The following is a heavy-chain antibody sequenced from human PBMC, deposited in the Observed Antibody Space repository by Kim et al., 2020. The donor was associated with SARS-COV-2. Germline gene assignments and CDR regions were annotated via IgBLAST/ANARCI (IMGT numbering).Heavy chain of an antibody. J-gene: IGHJ4*02. V-gene: IGHV3-30*02. Sequence: YYADSVKGRFTISRDNSKNTLYLQMNSLRAEDTAVYYCAKSDSSGSDIDYWGQGTLVTVSS. D-gene: IGHD1-26*01. CDR3: AKSDSSGSDIDY.